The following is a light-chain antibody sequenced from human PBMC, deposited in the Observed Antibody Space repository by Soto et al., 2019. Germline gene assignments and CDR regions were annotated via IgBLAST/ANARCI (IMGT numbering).Light chain of an antibody. CDR2: DVS. CDR3: CSYAGSYTLV. V-gene: IGLV2-11*01. J-gene: IGLJ2*01. CDR1: SSDVGGYNY. Sequence: QSALTQPRSVSGSPGQSVTISCTGTSSDVGGYNYVSWYQQHPGKAPKLMIYDVSKRPSGVPDCFSGSKSGNTASLTISGLQAEDEADYYCCSYAGSYTLVFGGGTKVTVL.